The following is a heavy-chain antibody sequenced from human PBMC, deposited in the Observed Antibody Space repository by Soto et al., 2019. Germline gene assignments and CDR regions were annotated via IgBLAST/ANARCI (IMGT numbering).Heavy chain of an antibody. Sequence: ASVKVSCKASGYTFTGYGIGWVRQAPGQGLEWMGGFDPEDGETIYAQKFQGRVTMTEDTSTDTAYMELSSLRSEDTAVYYCATDKISSSWYLGDAFDIWGQGTMVTVSS. J-gene: IGHJ3*02. CDR1: GYTFTGYG. D-gene: IGHD6-13*01. CDR2: FDPEDGET. V-gene: IGHV1-24*01. CDR3: ATDKISSSWYLGDAFDI.